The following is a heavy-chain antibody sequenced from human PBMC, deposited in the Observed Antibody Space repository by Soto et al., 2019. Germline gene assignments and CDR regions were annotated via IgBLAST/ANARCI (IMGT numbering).Heavy chain of an antibody. CDR2: ISSSSSYT. V-gene: IGHV3-11*06. Sequence: PGGSLRLSCAASGFTFSDYYMSWIRQAPGKGLEWVSYISSSSSYTNYADSVKGRFTISRDNAKNSLYLQMNSLRAEDTAVYYCARDVATGFTDYYYYGMDVWGQGTTVTVSS. J-gene: IGHJ6*02. D-gene: IGHD3-9*01. CDR3: ARDVATGFTDYYYYGMDV. CDR1: GFTFSDYY.